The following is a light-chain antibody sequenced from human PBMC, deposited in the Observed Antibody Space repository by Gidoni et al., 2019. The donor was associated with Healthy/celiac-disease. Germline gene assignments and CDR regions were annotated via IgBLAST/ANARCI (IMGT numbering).Light chain of an antibody. CDR1: QSVSSSY. J-gene: IGKJ1*01. CDR3: QQYGSSPRT. V-gene: IGKV3-20*01. Sequence: EIVLTQSPGTLSLSPGERATLSCRASQSVSSSYLAWYQQTPGQAPRLLIYGASSRATGIPDRLSGRGSGTDFTLTISRMEPEDFAVYYCQQYGSSPRTFGQGTKVEIK. CDR2: GAS.